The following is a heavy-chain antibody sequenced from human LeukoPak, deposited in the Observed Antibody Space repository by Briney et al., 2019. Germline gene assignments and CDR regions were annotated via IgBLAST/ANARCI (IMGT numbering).Heavy chain of an antibody. Sequence: PGGSLRLSCAASGFTFSSYAMSWVRQAPGKGLEWVSAISGSGGSTYYADSVKGRFTISRDNSKNTLYLQMNSLRAEDTAVYYCARDPSPKGSSWYRLDYYYMDVWGKGTTVTVSS. CDR3: ARDPSPKGSSWYRLDYYYMDV. CDR1: GFTFSSYA. V-gene: IGHV3-23*01. D-gene: IGHD6-13*01. CDR2: ISGSGGST. J-gene: IGHJ6*03.